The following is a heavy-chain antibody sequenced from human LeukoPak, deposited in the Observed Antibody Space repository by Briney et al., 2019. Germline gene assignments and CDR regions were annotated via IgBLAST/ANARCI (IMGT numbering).Heavy chain of an antibody. V-gene: IGHV3-23*01. CDR3: AKDPDIVVVVAATPYNWFDP. CDR2: ISGSGSST. D-gene: IGHD2-15*01. CDR1: GFTFSSYA. J-gene: IGHJ5*02. Sequence: GGSLRLSCAASGFTFSSYAMSWVRQAPGKGLEWVSGISGSGSSTNYADSVKGRFTISRDNSKNTLYLQMNSLRAEDTAVYYCAKDPDIVVVVAATPYNWFDPWGQGTLVTVSS.